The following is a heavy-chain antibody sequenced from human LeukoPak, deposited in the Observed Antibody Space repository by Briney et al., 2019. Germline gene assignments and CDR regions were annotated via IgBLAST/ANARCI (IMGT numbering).Heavy chain of an antibody. V-gene: IGHV3-48*02. D-gene: IGHD2-15*01. CDR3: ARPAGGYGSSGNHPPSYNYYGLDV. Sequence: PGGSLRLSCAASGITLSTSTMNWVRQAPGKGLEWVSYISGSSSTIYYADSVKGRFTVSRDNAGNSLYLQMNNLRDDDTAVYFCARPAGGYGSSGNHPPSYNYYGLDVWGQGTTVTVSS. CDR1: GITLSTST. J-gene: IGHJ6*02. CDR2: ISGSSSTI.